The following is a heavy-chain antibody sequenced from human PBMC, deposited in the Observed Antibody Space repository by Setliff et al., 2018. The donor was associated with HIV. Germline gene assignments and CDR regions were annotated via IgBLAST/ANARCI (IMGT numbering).Heavy chain of an antibody. CDR2: IYYSGST. CDR3: ASQGRVEPTGEGSFDY. Sequence: SETLSLTCTVSGGSISRGGYYWSWIRQHPGKGLEWIGYIYYSGSTYYNPSLKSRVTISVDTSKNQFSLKLTSVTAADTAVYYCASQGRVEPTGEGSFDYWGQGTRVTVSS. CDR1: GGSISRGGYY. D-gene: IGHD7-27*01. V-gene: IGHV4-31*03. J-gene: IGHJ4*02.